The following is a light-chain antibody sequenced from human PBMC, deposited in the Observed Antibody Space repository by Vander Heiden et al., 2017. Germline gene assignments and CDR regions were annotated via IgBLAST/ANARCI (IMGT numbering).Light chain of an antibody. CDR2: DVS. V-gene: IGLV2-14*01. Sequence: SALTQPASVSGSPGQSITISCTGPNSDIGAYHYVSWYQQHPGKAPKLMIYDVSDRPSGVSNRFSGSKSGNTASLTISGLQAEDETDYYCSSYTGTTSPYVFGTGTKVAVL. CDR1: NSDIGAYHY. CDR3: SSYTGTTSPYV. J-gene: IGLJ1*01.